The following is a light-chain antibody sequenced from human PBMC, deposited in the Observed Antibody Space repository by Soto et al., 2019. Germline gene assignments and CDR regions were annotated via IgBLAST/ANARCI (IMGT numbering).Light chain of an antibody. CDR3: QKYNSAPRT. Sequence: DIQMTQSPSSLSASVGDRVTITCRASQGISNYLAWYQQKPGKVPKLLIYAASTLQSGVPSRFSGSGSGTDFTPTISSLQPEDVATYYCQKYNSAPRTFGQGTKVGIK. CDR1: QGISNY. J-gene: IGKJ1*01. V-gene: IGKV1-27*01. CDR2: AAS.